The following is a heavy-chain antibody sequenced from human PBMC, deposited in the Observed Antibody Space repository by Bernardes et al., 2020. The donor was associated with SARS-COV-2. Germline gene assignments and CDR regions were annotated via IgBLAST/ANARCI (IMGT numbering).Heavy chain of an antibody. D-gene: IGHD6-13*01. J-gene: IGHJ4*02. V-gene: IGHV3-23*01. CDR1: GFTFGSFA. Sequence: GGSLRLSCVASGFTFGSFAMSWVRQAPGKGLEWVSAISGSGGSTYYADSVKGRFTISRDNSKNTLYLQMNSLRAEDTAVYYCAIAYSSSWGVNDYWGQGTLVTVSS. CDR2: ISGSGGST. CDR3: AIAYSSSWGVNDY.